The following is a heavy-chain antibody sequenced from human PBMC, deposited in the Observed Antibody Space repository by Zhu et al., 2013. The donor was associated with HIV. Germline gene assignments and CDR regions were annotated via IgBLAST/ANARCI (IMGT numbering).Heavy chain of an antibody. V-gene: IGHV1-2*02. Sequence: LVQSGSEVKKPGASVRLSCRASGYTFIDHHINWVRQAPGQGLQWIGWMSPSSGDTKFAQGFENRVSMTRDTSTNTAYMELISLRSDDSAVYYCARDWELRFGATSGCDLWGQGTLVTVSS. D-gene: IGHD1-7*01. CDR3: ARDWELRFGATSGCDL. CDR2: MSPSSGDT. CDR1: GYTFIDHH. J-gene: IGHJ5*02.